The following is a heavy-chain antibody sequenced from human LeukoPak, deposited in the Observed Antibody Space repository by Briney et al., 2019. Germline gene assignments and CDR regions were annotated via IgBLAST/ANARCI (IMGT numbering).Heavy chain of an antibody. CDR3: AREVMDSGVSFDY. CDR2: IWYDGSNK. CDR1: GFTFSSYG. V-gene: IGHV3-33*01. Sequence: GGSLRLSCAASGFTFSSYGMHWVRQAPGKGLEWVAVIWYDGSNKYYADSVKGRFTISRDNSKNTLYLQMNSLRAEDTAVYYCAREVMDSGVSFDYGGQGPLVPVPS. D-gene: IGHD2-15*01. J-gene: IGHJ4*02.